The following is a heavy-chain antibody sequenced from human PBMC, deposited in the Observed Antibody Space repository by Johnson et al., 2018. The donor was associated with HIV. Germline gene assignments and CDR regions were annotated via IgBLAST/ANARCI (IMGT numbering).Heavy chain of an antibody. CDR1: GFTFSSYG. CDR2: ISYDGSNK. D-gene: IGHD4-11*01. CDR3: AKPNTVTTFGPPNDAFDI. J-gene: IGHJ3*02. Sequence: QMQLVESEGGVVQPGGSLRLSCVASGFTFSSYGMHWVRQAPGKGLEWVAVISYDGSNKYYADSVKGRFTISRDNSKNTLYLQMKSLRAGDTAVYYCAKPNTVTTFGPPNDAFDIWGQGTMVTVSS. V-gene: IGHV3-30*18.